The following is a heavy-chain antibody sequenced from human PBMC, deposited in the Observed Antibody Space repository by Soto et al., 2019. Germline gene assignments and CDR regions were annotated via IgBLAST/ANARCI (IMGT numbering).Heavy chain of an antibody. V-gene: IGHV6-1*01. CDR1: GDSVSSNSAA. CDR2: TYYRSKWYN. CDR3: ARDLVSDSSSWYWFDP. D-gene: IGHD6-13*01. Sequence: SQTLSLTCAISGDSVSSNSAAWNWIRQSPSRGLEWLGRTYYRSKWYNDYAVSVKSRITINPDTSKNQFSLQLNSVTPEDTAVYYCARDLVSDSSSWYWFDPWGQGTLVTVSS. J-gene: IGHJ5*02.